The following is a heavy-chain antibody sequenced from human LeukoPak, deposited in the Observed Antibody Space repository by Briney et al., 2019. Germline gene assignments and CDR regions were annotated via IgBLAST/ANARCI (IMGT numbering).Heavy chain of an antibody. CDR2: ISGSGGST. V-gene: IGHV3-23*01. CDR1: GFTFSSYA. J-gene: IGHJ5*02. D-gene: IGHD4-23*01. CDR3: SNALDDYGGA. Sequence: QPGGSLRLSCAASGFTFSSYAMSWVRQAPGKGLEWVSAISGSGGSTYYADSVKGRFTISRDNSKNTLYLQMNSLRLDDTAVYYCSNALDDYGGAWGQGTLVTVSS.